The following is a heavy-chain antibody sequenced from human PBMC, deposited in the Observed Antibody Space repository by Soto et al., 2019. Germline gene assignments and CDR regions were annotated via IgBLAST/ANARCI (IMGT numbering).Heavy chain of an antibody. J-gene: IGHJ6*02. CDR2: ILNDGSNR. D-gene: IGHD3-10*01. CDR3: ARDDEYSGNGMDV. CDR1: EFTFSNYG. Sequence: QVQLVESGGGVLQPGRSLRLSCAASEFTFSNYGMHWVRQAPGKGLEWVAVILNDGSNRYHADSVKDRFTISRDTSKNTLYLQMNSLRAEDTAVYYCARDDEYSGNGMDVWGQGPTVTIS. V-gene: IGHV3-33*01.